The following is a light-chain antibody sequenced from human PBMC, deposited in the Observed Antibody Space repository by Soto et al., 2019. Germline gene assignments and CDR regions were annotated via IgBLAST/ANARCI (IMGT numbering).Light chain of an antibody. CDR2: GAS. CDR3: QQYGSSPGT. Sequence: EIVLTQSPGTLSSSPGERATLSCRASQIVTSNYLAWYQQKPGQAPRLLIFGASIRATGLPDRFSGGGSGTDFTLTISRLEPEDFAVYYCQQYGSSPGTFGQGTKGDIK. CDR1: QIVTSNY. J-gene: IGKJ1*01. V-gene: IGKV3-20*01.